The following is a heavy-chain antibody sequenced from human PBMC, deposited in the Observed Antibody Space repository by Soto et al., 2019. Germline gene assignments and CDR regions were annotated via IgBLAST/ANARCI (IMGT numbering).Heavy chain of an antibody. V-gene: IGHV1-18*01. CDR1: GYTFTSYG. CDR2: ISAYNGNT. D-gene: IGHD3-10*01. J-gene: IGHJ4*02. Sequence: VASVKVSCKASGYTFTSYGISWVRQAPGQGLEWMGWISAYNGNTNYAQKLQGRVTMTTDTSTSTAYMELRSLRSDDTAVYYCARDLELLWFGELILDYWGQGTLVTVSS. CDR3: ARDLELLWFGELILDY.